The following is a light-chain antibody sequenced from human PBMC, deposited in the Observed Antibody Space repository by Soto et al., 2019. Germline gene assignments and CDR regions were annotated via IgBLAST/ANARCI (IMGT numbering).Light chain of an antibody. CDR2: DVS. CDR3: QQYNGYSRT. CDR1: QSIGDS. V-gene: IGKV1-5*01. J-gene: IGKJ1*01. Sequence: IPMAPSPSTPSASSGDRVTIPFRASQSIGDSLAWYQQKPGKAPYLLISDVSSLERGVPSRFSGSGSGTEFTLTISSMQPDDFATFYCQQYNGYSRTFGQGAKVDI.